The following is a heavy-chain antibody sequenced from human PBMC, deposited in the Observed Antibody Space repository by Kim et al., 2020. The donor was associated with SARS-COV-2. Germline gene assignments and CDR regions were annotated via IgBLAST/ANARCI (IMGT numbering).Heavy chain of an antibody. CDR3: ARAKLVQGVYYYYYYMDV. CDR1: GYTFTSYD. J-gene: IGHJ6*03. D-gene: IGHD3-10*01. Sequence: ASVKVSGKASGYTFTSYDINWVRQATGQGLEWMGWMNPNSGNTGYAQKFQGRVTMTRNTSISTAYMELSSLRSEDTAVYYCARAKLVQGVYYYYYYMDVWGKGTPVTVSS. V-gene: IGHV1-8*01. CDR2: MNPNSGNT.